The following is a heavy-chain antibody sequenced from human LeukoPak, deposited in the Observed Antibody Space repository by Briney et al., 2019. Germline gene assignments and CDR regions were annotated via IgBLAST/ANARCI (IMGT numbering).Heavy chain of an antibody. D-gene: IGHD3-10*01. V-gene: IGHV5-51*01. CDR2: IYPGDSDT. Sequence: GESLKISCKGSGYSFTSYWIGWVRQMPGKGLEWMGIIYPGDSDTRYSPSFQGQVTTSADKSISTAYLQWSSLKASDTAMYYCARPRAPGYYGSGTTNWFDPWGQGNLVTVSS. CDR3: ARPRAPGYYGSGTTNWFDP. CDR1: GYSFTSYW. J-gene: IGHJ5*02.